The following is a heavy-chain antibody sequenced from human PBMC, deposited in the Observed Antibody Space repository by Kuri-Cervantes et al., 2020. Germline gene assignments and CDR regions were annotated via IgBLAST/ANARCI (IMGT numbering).Heavy chain of an antibody. CDR2: ISGSGGST. CDR3: ARERGFGELFS. J-gene: IGHJ5*02. CDR1: GFTFSSYA. V-gene: IGHV3-23*01. D-gene: IGHD3-10*01. Sequence: GESLKISCAASGFTFSSYAMSWVRQAPGKGLEWVSAISGSGGSTYYADSVKGRFTISRDNSKNTLYLQMNSLRAEDTAVYYCARERGFGELFSWGQGTLVTVSS.